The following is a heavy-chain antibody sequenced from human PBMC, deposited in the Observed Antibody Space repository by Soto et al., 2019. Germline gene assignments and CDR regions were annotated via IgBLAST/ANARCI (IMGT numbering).Heavy chain of an antibody. CDR1: GVSISSGGYY. CDR2: IYYSGST. CDR3: ARSIDP. V-gene: IGHV4-31*03. J-gene: IGHJ5*02. Sequence: QVQLQEAGPGLVKPSQTLSLTCTVYGVSISSGGYYWSCIRQHPGKGLEWIGYIYYSGSTYYNPSLKFRVTISVDTSKNQFSLKLSSVTAADTAVYYCARSIDPWGQGTLVTVS.